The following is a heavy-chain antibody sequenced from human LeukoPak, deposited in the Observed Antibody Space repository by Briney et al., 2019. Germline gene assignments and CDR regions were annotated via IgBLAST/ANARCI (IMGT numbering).Heavy chain of an antibody. J-gene: IGHJ4*02. CDR1: GFTFSNYA. Sequence: GGSLSLSCAFSGFTFSNYAMSWVREAPGKGLVGISGITDSGRRSYFADSLRGRFTISRDKSKNTLYLQMNSLRAEDTALYFCAKDGGGNCYDPIDYWGQGILVTASS. CDR2: ITDSGRRS. D-gene: IGHD2-21*01. V-gene: IGHV3-23*01. CDR3: AKDGGGNCYDPIDY.